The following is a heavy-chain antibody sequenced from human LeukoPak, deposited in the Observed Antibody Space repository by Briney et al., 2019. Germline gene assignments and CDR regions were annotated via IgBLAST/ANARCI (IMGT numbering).Heavy chain of an antibody. V-gene: IGHV4-39*01. CDR1: GGSISSSGYY. CDR2: IYHSGST. Sequence: SETLSLTCTVSGGSISSSGYYWGWIRQPPGKGLEWIGSIYHSGSTYYNPSLKSRVTISVDTSKNQFSLKLSSVTAADTAVYYCARYYGVDAFGIWGQDTMVTVSS. D-gene: IGHD4-17*01. J-gene: IGHJ3*02. CDR3: ARYYGVDAFGI.